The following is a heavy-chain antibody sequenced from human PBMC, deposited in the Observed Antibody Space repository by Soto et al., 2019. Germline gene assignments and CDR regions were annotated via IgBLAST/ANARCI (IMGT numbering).Heavy chain of an antibody. CDR2: ISGSGGST. J-gene: IGHJ6*03. D-gene: IGHD2-21*01. CDR3: AIAGASIVVVIDHYMDV. Sequence: PGGSLRLSCAASGFTFSSYAMSWVRQAPGKGLEWVSAISGSGGSTYYADSVKGRFTISRDNSKNTLYLQMNSLRAEDTAVYYCAIAGASIVVVIDHYMDVWGKGTTVTVSS. CDR1: GFTFSSYA. V-gene: IGHV3-23*01.